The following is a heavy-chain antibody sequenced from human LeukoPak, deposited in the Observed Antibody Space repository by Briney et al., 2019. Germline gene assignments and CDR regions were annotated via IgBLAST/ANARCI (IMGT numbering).Heavy chain of an antibody. D-gene: IGHD1-26*01. J-gene: IGHJ2*01. CDR2: INWKTGNG. CDR1: GFNFDDYA. Sequence: GGSLRLSCAVSGFNFDDYAMHWVRQAPGRGLEWVSGINWKTGNGIYADSVKGRFTISRDNAKNSLYLQMSSLRAEDTALYYCTRRAARWEFNLWGRGTLLTVSS. CDR3: TRRAARWEFNL. V-gene: IGHV3-9*01.